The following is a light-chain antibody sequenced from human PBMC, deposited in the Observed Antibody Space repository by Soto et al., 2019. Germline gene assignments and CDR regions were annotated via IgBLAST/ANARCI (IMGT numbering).Light chain of an antibody. J-gene: IGKJ4*01. CDR1: QSISTY. CDR2: SAS. Sequence: DIQMTQSPSSLSASVGDRVTVTCRARQSISTYLNWYQQKPGKVPKLLIYSASSLQSGVPSRFSGSGSGSDFTLTISSLQPEYFSTYACQESYSTPLTFGGGTKVDIK. V-gene: IGKV1-39*01. CDR3: QESYSTPLT.